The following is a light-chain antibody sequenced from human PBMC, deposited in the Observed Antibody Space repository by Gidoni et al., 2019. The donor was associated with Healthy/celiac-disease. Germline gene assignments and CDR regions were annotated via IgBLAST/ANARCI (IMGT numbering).Light chain of an antibody. V-gene: IGKV4-1*01. J-gene: IGKJ1*01. CDR3: QQYYSTPWT. CDR1: QSVLYSSNNKNY. Sequence: DIVMTQSPDSLAVSLGERATINCKSSQSVLYSSNNKNYLAWYQQKPGQPPRLLIYWASTRESGVPDRFSGSGSGTDFTLTSSSLQAEDVAVYYCQQYYSTPWTFGRGTKVEIK. CDR2: WAS.